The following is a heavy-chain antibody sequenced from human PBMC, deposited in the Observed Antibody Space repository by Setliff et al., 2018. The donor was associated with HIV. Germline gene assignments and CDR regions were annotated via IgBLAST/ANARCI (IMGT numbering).Heavy chain of an antibody. CDR2: IYYSGAT. Sequence: SETLSLTCTVSGGSMSSSSYYWSWIRQTPDKGLEWIGIIYYSGATYYNPSLTSRVTISVDTSRNQFSLKLRSVTAADTAAYYCARLGYVSGGSYKTPGPYYFDYWGQGALVTVSS. CDR1: GGSMSSSSYY. D-gene: IGHD3-10*01. V-gene: IGHV4-39*01. J-gene: IGHJ4*02. CDR3: ARLGYVSGGSYKTPGPYYFDY.